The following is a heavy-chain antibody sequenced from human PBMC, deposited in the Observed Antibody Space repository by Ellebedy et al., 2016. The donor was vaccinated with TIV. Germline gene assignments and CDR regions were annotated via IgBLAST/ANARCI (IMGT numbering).Heavy chain of an antibody. CDR2: ISYDGSNK. J-gene: IGHJ6*03. Sequence: GESLKISCAASGFTFSSYAMHWVRQAPGKGLEWVAFISYDGSNKYYADSVMGRFTISRDNSNNTLFLQLNSLRVEDTAVYYCARSGFSSEVGTPYMDVWGKGTTVTASS. CDR1: GFTFSSYA. V-gene: IGHV3-30*04. D-gene: IGHD5-18*01. CDR3: ARSGFSSEVGTPYMDV.